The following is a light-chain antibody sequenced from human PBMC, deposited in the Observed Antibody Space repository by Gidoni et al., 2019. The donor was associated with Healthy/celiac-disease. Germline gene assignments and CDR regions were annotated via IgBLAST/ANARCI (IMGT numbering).Light chain of an antibody. Sequence: QSALTQPASVSGSPGQSNPISCTGTSSDVGGYNYVSWYQQHPGKAPNLMIYEVSNRPSGVSNRFSGSNSGNTASLTISGLQAEDEADYYCSSYTSSSTRGVVFGGGTKLTVL. CDR2: EVS. J-gene: IGLJ2*01. CDR3: SSYTSSSTRGVV. V-gene: IGLV2-14*01. CDR1: SSDVGGYNY.